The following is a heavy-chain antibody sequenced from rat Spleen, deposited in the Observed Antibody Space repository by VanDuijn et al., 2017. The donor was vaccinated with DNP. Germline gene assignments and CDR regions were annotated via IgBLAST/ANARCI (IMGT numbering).Heavy chain of an antibody. V-gene: IGHV3-3*01. J-gene: IGHJ3*01. CDR1: GYSITSSYR. CDR2: IDSAGIT. CDR3: ARSGYSSGGSWFAY. D-gene: IGHD1-1*01. Sequence: EVQLQESGPGLVKPSQSLSLICSVTGYSITSSYRWRWIRKFPGNRLEWMGFIDSAGITNYNPSLKSRISITRDTSKNQFFLQVNSVISEDTATYYCARSGYSSGGSWFAYWGQGTLVAVSS.